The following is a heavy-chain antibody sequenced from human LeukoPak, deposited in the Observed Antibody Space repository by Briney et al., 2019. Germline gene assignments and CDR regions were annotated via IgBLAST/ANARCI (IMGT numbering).Heavy chain of an antibody. V-gene: IGHV3-15*01. CDR1: EFTLSNAW. D-gene: IGHD6-13*01. J-gene: IGHJ1*01. CDR2: TKSKTDGGTT. CDR3: TTDSPVGGNWYKFFLH. Sequence: NTGGSLRLSCAASEFTLSNAWMSWVRQAPGKGLEWVGRTKSKTDGGTTDYAAPVKGRFTISRDDSKNTLYLQMNSLKTEDTAVYYCTTDSPVGGNWYKFFLHWGQGTLVTVSS.